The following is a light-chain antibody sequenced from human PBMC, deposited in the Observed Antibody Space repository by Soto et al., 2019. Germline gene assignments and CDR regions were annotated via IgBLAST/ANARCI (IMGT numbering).Light chain of an antibody. CDR3: HQYSFLYT. CDR1: QTISNW. J-gene: IGKJ2*01. Sequence: DIQMTQSPSTLSAYVGDRVTITCRASQTISNWLAWYQQKPGKAPKLLIFDASTLESGVPSRFSGSGSGTEFTLTISSLQPDDFATYYCHQYSFLYTFGQGTKLEIK. CDR2: DAS. V-gene: IGKV1-5*01.